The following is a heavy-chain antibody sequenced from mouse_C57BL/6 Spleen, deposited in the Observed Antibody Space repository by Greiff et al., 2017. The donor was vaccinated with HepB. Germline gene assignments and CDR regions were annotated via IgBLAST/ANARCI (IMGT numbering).Heavy chain of an antibody. V-gene: IGHV1-26*01. J-gene: IGHJ2*01. Sequence: EVQLQQSGPELVKPGASVKISCKASGYTFTDYYMNWVKQSHGKSLEWIGDINPNNGGTSYNQKFKGKATLTVDKSSSTAYMELRSLTSEDSAVYYCARARDYDLGVYFDYWGQGTTLTVSS. CDR2: INPNNGGT. CDR3: ARARDYDLGVYFDY. D-gene: IGHD2-4*01. CDR1: GYTFTDYY.